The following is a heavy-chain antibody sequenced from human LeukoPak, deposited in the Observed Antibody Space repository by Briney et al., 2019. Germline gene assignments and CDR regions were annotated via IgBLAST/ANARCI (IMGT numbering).Heavy chain of an antibody. D-gene: IGHD3-9*01. CDR2: INPNSGGT. Sequence: GASVKVSCKASGYTFTDYYMHWVRQAPGQGLEWMGWINPNSGGTNYARKFYARVTMTRDTSISTAYMELSRLRSDDTAVFYCARSPDILTGENFDYWGQGTLVTVSS. CDR3: ARSPDILTGENFDY. V-gene: IGHV1-2*02. J-gene: IGHJ4*02. CDR1: GYTFTDYY.